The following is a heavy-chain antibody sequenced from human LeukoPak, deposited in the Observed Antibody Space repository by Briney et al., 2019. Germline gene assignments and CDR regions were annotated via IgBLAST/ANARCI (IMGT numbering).Heavy chain of an antibody. V-gene: IGHV3-48*02. Sequence: GGSLRLSCAASGFTFSSYSMTWVRQAPGKGLEWVSYISSSSSTIYYADSVKGRFTISRDNAKNSLYLQMNSLRDEDTAVYYCARDWATAPRLMYYYDSSGYYEWGQGTLVTVSS. CDR2: ISSSSSTI. D-gene: IGHD3-22*01. CDR1: GFTFSSYS. J-gene: IGHJ4*02. CDR3: ARDWATAPRLMYYYDSSGYYE.